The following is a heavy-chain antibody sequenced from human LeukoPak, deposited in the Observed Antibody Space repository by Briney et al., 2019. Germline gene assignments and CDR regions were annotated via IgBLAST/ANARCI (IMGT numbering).Heavy chain of an antibody. V-gene: IGHV3-74*01. CDR1: GFSFSSYW. CDR3: ARDVLAAGATGTFDI. D-gene: IGHD1-14*01. CDR2: INSDGSST. J-gene: IGHJ3*02. Sequence: GGSLRLSCAASGFSFSSYWMHWVRQAPGKGLVWVSRINSDGSSTTYADSVKGRFTISRENAKTSLYLQMNSLRAEDTAVYYCARDVLAAGATGTFDIWGQGTMVTVSS.